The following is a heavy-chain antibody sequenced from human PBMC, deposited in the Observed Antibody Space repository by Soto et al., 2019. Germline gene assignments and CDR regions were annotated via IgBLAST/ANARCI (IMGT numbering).Heavy chain of an antibody. CDR3: AKDSIAARRGYYYYSMDV. V-gene: IGHV3-9*01. D-gene: IGHD6-6*01. Sequence: EVQLVESGGGLVQPGRSLRLSCAASGFTFDDYAMHWVRQAPGKGLEWVSGISWNSGSIGYADSVKGRFTISRDNAKNSLYLQMNSLRAEDTALYYCAKDSIAARRGYYYYSMDVWGQGTTVTVSS. CDR1: GFTFDDYA. CDR2: ISWNSGSI. J-gene: IGHJ6*02.